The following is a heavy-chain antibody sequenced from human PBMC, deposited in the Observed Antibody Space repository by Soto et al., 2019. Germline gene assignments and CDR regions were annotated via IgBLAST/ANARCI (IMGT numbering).Heavy chain of an antibody. CDR3: ATLFSGSYEVY. D-gene: IGHD1-26*01. CDR2: ISYDGSNK. Sequence: ESGGGVVRPGRSPRLSCAASGFTFSSYGMHWVRQAPGKGLEWVAVISYDGSNKYYADSVKGRFTISRDNSKNTLYLQMNSLRAEDTAVYYCATLFSGSYEVYWGQGTLVTVSS. J-gene: IGHJ4*02. CDR1: GFTFSSYG. V-gene: IGHV3-30*03.